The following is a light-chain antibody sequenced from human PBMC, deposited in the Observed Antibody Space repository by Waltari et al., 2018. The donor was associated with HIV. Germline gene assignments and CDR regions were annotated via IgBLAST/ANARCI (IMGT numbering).Light chain of an antibody. CDR3: CSYAGSSTYV. V-gene: IGLV2-23*02. Sequence: QSALTQPASVSGSPGPSITISCTGTSSDVGAYKYVSWYQQHPGKAPKLMIYDVTKRPSGVSNRFSGSKSANTASLTISGLQAEDEADYYCCSYAGSSTYVFGSGTKVTVL. CDR2: DVT. CDR1: SSDVGAYKY. J-gene: IGLJ1*01.